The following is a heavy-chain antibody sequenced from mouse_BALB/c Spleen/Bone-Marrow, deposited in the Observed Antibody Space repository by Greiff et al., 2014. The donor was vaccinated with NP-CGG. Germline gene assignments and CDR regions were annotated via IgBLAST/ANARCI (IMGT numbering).Heavy chain of an antibody. CDR3: VRENYDYDGDAMDY. CDR2: INPSSGYT. V-gene: IGHV1-4*02. J-gene: IGHJ4*01. CDR1: GYTFTYYT. Sequence: QVQLQQSAAELARPGASVKMSCETSGYTFTYYTMHWVKQRPGQGLEWIGCINPSSGYTDYNQKFKDKTTLTTDKSSSTAYLQLSSLTSEDSAVYYCVRENYDYDGDAMDYWGQGTSVTVSS. D-gene: IGHD2-4*01.